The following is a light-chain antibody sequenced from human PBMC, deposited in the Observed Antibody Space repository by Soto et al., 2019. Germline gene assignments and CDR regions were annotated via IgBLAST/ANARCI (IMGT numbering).Light chain of an antibody. Sequence: QSALTQPASVSGSPGQLITISCTGTSSDVGGYNYVAWYQQHPGKVPRLMIYEVSNRPSGVSNRFSGSKSGSTASLTISGLQAEDEADYYCISYTSSSTSYVFGTGTKVTVL. J-gene: IGLJ1*01. V-gene: IGLV2-14*01. CDR1: SSDVGGYNY. CDR3: ISYTSSSTSYV. CDR2: EVS.